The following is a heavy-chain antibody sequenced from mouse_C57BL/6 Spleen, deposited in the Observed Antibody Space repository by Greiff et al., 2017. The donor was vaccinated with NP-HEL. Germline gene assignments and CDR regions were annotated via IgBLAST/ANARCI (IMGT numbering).Heavy chain of an antibody. J-gene: IGHJ2*01. CDR1: GYTFTDYE. Sequence: QVQLQQSGAELVRPGASVTLSCKASGYTFTDYEMHWVKQTPVHGLEWIGAIDPETGGTAYNQKFKGKAILTADKSSSTAYMELRSLTSEDSAVYYCTREGFYSGDYFDYWGQGTTLTVSS. CDR2: IDPETGGT. D-gene: IGHD3-2*02. V-gene: IGHV1-15*01. CDR3: TREGFYSGDYFDY.